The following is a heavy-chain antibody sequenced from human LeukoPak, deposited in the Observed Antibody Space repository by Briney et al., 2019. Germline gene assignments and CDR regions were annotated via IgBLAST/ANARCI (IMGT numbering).Heavy chain of an antibody. Sequence: GGSLRLSCAASGFSFSSYTITWVRQAPEKGLEWVSSITSTNSQINYADSARGRFTISRDNAKNSLYLQMNSLRAEDTAVYYCAREGASTISHAFDVWGQGTMVTVSS. CDR2: ITSTNSQI. CDR3: AREGASTISHAFDV. CDR1: GFSFSSYT. D-gene: IGHD3-16*01. V-gene: IGHV3-21*01. J-gene: IGHJ3*01.